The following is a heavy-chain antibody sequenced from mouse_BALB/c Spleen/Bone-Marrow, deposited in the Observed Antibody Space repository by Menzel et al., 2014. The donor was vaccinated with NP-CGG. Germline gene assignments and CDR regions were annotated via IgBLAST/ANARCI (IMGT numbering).Heavy chain of an antibody. V-gene: IGHV1-4*01. CDR2: INPGSGYT. CDR1: GYTFDRYT. CDR3: ARGDY. Sequence: QAQLKQSGAALASPGASVKMSCKASGYTFDRYTLHWVKQRPGQGLDWVGYINPGSGYTNYSQKFKDKATLTADKSSTTAYMQLSSLTSEDSAVYYCARGDYWGQGTTTTVSS. J-gene: IGHJ2*01.